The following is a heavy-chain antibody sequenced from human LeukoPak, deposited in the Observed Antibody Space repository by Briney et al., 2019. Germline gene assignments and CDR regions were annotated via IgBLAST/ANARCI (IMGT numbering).Heavy chain of an antibody. J-gene: IGHJ5*02. CDR3: ARDVLRFLEWLPTGPSWFDP. CDR1: GGPISSYY. Sequence: PSETLSLTCTVSGGPISSYYWSWIRQPPGKGLEWIGYIYYSGSTNYNPSLKSRVTISVDTSKNQFSLKLSSVTAADTAVYYCARDVLRFLEWLPTGPSWFDPWGQGTLVTVSS. V-gene: IGHV4-59*12. D-gene: IGHD3-3*01. CDR2: IYYSGST.